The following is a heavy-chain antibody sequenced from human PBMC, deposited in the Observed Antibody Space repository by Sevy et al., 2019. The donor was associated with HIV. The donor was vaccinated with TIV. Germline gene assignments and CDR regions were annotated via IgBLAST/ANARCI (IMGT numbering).Heavy chain of an antibody. CDR2: FSFGCGKI. J-gene: IGHJ4*02. CDR1: GFTFSKYS. Sequence: GGSLRLSCAASGFTFSKYSMSWIRQTPGKGLEWVSTFSFGCGKINYADSVKGRFTISRDDSRNTFYLQMNNLRAEDTAIYYCAREGCTKPHDYWGQGTVVTVSS. CDR3: AREGCTKPHDY. D-gene: IGHD2-8*01. V-gene: IGHV3-23*01.